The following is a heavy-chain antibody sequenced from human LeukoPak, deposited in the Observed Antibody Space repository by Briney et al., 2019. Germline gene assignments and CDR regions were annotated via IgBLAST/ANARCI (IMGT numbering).Heavy chain of an antibody. CDR2: SSSSSSYI. CDR3: ARDRCSGGSCFDY. CDR1: GFTFSSYS. V-gene: IGHV3-21*01. Sequence: GGSLRLSCAASGFTFSSYSMNWVRQAPGKGLEWVSSSSSSSSYIYYEDSVKGRFTISRDNAKNSLYLQMNSLRAEDTAVYYCARDRCSGGSCFDYWGQGTLVTVSS. D-gene: IGHD2-15*01. J-gene: IGHJ4*02.